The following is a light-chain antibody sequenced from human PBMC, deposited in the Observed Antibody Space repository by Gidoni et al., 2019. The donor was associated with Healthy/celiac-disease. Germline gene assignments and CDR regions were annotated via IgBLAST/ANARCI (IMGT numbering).Light chain of an antibody. CDR1: TSDVGGYDY. CDR3: ISYAGSNNLV. Sequence: QSALTQPPSASGSPAQSVTISCTGTTSDVGGYDYVSWYQQHPGKAPKVMIYEVSKRPSGVPDRFSGSKSGDTASLTVSGLQAEDEADYYCISYAGSNNLVFGGGTKLTVL. J-gene: IGLJ2*01. V-gene: IGLV2-8*01. CDR2: EVS.